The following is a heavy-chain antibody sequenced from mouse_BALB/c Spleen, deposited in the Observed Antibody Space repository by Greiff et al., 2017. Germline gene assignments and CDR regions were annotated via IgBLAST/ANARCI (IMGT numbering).Heavy chain of an antibody. CDR3: ARDGKVQRFAY. V-gene: IGHV5-4*02. CDR2: ISDGGSYT. CDR1: GFTFSDYY. D-gene: IGHD2-14*01. Sequence: EVQLVESGGGLVKPGGSLKLSCAASGFTFSDYYMYWVRQTPEKRLEWVATISDGGSYTYYPDSVKGRFTISRDNAKNNLYLQMSSLKSEDTAMYYCARDGKVQRFAYWGQGTLVTVSA. J-gene: IGHJ3*01.